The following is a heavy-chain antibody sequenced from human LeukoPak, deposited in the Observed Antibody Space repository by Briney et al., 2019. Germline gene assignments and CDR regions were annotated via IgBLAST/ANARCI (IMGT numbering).Heavy chain of an antibody. V-gene: IGHV4-4*02. J-gene: IGHJ4*02. CDR2: IYHHGAT. D-gene: IGHD5-12*01. CDR1: GGSISSNNW. Sequence: SSGTLSLTCAVSGGSISSNNWWSWVRQPQGKGLEWIGEIYHHGATNYNPSLKSRVTLSVDKSKNQFSLELRSVTAADTAVYYCARGPSVAAHLDYWGQGTLVTVSP. CDR3: ARGPSVAAHLDY.